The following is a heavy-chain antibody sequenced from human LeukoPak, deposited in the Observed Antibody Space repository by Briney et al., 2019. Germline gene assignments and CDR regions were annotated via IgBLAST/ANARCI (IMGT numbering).Heavy chain of an antibody. CDR1: GYTFTSYF. CDR2: INLSGGTT. CDR3: ARVRGSYSRPFDY. V-gene: IGHV1-46*01. J-gene: IGHJ4*02. D-gene: IGHD1-26*01. Sequence: ASVKVSCKASGYTFTSYFMHWVRQAPGQGLEWMGIINLSGGTTTYAQKFQGRVTMTRDTSTGTVYMELSSLRSEDTAVYYCARVRGSYSRPFDYWGQGTLVTVSS.